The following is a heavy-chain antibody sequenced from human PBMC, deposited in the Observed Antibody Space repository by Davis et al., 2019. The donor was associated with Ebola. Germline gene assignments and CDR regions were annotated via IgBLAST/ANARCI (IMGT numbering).Heavy chain of an antibody. J-gene: IGHJ6*04. Sequence: LSLTCAASGFTFSTYYITWVRQAPGKGLEWVATIPHVGSEKYYVDSVKGRFASSRDNAKNSLYLQMNSLRVEDTAVYYCARDWAGLDVWGKGTTVTVSS. CDR1: GFTFSTYY. CDR2: IPHVGSEK. CDR3: ARDWAGLDV. V-gene: IGHV3-7*01. D-gene: IGHD3-16*01.